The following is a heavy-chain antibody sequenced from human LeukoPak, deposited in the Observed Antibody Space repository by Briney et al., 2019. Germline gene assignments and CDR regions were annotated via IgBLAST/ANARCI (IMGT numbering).Heavy chain of an antibody. J-gene: IGHJ3*02. CDR2: ISGSGGST. Sequence: PGGSLRLSCAASGFTFSSYAMSWVRQAPGKGLEWVSGISGSGGSTYYADSVKGRFTISRDNSKNTLYLQMNSLRAEDTAVYYCARDPPRGPYSDAFDIWGQGTMVTVSS. D-gene: IGHD3-10*01. V-gene: IGHV3-23*01. CDR1: GFTFSSYA. CDR3: ARDPPRGPYSDAFDI.